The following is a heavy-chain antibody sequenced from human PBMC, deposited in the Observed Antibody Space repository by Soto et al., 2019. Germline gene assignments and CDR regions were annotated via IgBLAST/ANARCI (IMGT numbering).Heavy chain of an antibody. V-gene: IGHV1-18*04. CDR1: GYTFSTST. CDR2: IKAYSGNT. J-gene: IGHJ4*02. CDR3: AIANGGDDDY. D-gene: IGHD4-17*01. Sequence: ELVQSGAEAKKPGSSVKVSCKASGYTFSTSTISWVRQAPGQGLAWLGWIKAYSGNTNYAPKLNGKVTLITDTSTSTADVELRSLTKDDTAMYYCAIANGGDDDYWGQGTLVTVSS.